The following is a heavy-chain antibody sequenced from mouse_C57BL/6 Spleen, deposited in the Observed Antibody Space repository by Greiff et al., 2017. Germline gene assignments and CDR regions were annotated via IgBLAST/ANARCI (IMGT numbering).Heavy chain of an antibody. CDR3: TENWGLYWYFDV. V-gene: IGHV6-3*01. D-gene: IGHD4-1*01. J-gene: IGHJ1*03. CDR2: IRLKSDNYAT. Sequence: EVKLQESGGGLVQPGGSMTLSCVASGFTFSNYWMNWVRPSPEKGLEWVAQIRLKSDNYATHYAESVKGRFTISRDGSKSSVYLQMNNLRAEDTGIYYCTENWGLYWYFDVWGTGTTVTVAS. CDR1: GFTFSNYW.